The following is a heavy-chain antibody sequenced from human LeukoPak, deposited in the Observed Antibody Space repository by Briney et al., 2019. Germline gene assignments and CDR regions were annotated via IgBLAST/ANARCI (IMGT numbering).Heavy chain of an antibody. J-gene: IGHJ6*03. V-gene: IGHV1-18*01. CDR2: ISAYNGNT. Sequence: ASVKVSCEASGYTFTSYGISWVRQAPGQGLEWMGWISAYNGNTNYAQKLQGRVTMTTDTSTSTAYMELRSLRSDDTAVYYCARDIGSSWYMYYYYYMDVWGKGTTVTVSS. D-gene: IGHD6-13*01. CDR1: GYTFTSYG. CDR3: ARDIGSSWYMYYYYYMDV.